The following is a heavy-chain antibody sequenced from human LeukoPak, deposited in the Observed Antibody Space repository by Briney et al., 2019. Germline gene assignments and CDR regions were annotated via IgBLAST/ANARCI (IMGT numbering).Heavy chain of an antibody. Sequence: SETLSLTCAVYGGSFSGYYWSWIRQPPGKGLEWIGEINHSGSTNYNPSLKSRVTISVDTSKNQFSLKLSSVTAADTAVYYCARQYSGSYYQYYFDYWGQGTLVTVSS. D-gene: IGHD1-26*01. CDR2: INHSGST. V-gene: IGHV4-34*01. J-gene: IGHJ4*02. CDR1: GGSFSGYY. CDR3: ARQYSGSYYQYYFDY.